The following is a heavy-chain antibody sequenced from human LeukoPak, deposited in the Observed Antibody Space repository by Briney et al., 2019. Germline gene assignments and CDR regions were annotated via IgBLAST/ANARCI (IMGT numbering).Heavy chain of an antibody. CDR3: AREGGSYYDNAFDI. V-gene: IGHV4-59*11. Sequence: SETLSLTCTVSGGSISSHYWSWIRQPPGKGLEWIGYIYYSGSTNYNPSLKSRVTISVGTSKNQFSLKLSSVTAADTAVYYWAREGGSYYDNAFDIWGQGTMVTVSS. CDR2: IYYSGST. CDR1: GGSISSHY. J-gene: IGHJ3*02. D-gene: IGHD1-26*01.